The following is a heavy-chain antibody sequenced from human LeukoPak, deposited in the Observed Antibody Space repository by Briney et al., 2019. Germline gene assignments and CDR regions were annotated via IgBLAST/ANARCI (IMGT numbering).Heavy chain of an antibody. CDR2: INPNTGGT. D-gene: IGHD3-3*01. Sequence: ASVKVSCKASGYTFTGYYIHWVRQAPGQGLEWMGWINPNTGGTNYAQKFQGRVTMTRDTSMTTAYMELSSLISDDTAVYYCARWGSYDFWSGYYGWFDPWGQGTLVTVSS. CDR1: GYTFTGYY. V-gene: IGHV1-2*02. J-gene: IGHJ5*02. CDR3: ARWGSYDFWSGYYGWFDP.